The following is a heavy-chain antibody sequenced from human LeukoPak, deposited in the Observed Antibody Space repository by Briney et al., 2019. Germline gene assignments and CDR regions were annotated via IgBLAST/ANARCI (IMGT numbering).Heavy chain of an antibody. Sequence: GGSLRLSCAASGFTFSSYDMHWVRQATGKGLEWVSAIGTAGDTYYPGSVKGRFTISRENAKNSLYLQMNSLRAGDTAVYYCARGRGVSSGWYFDYWGQGTLVTVSS. D-gene: IGHD6-19*01. CDR1: GFTFSSYD. CDR2: IGTAGDT. V-gene: IGHV3-13*01. CDR3: ARGRGVSSGWYFDY. J-gene: IGHJ4*02.